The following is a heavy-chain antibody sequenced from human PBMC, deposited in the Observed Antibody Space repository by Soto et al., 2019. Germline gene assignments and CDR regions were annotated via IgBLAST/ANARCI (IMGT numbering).Heavy chain of an antibody. CDR3: AKERDYGDASNFDY. V-gene: IGHV3-23*01. CDR2: ISGSGGST. Sequence: GGSLRLSCAASGFTFSSYAMSWVRQAPGKGLEWVSAISGSGGSTYYADSVKGRFTISRDNSKNTLYLQMNSLRAEDTAVFFCAKERDYGDASNFDYWGQGTLVTVSS. D-gene: IGHD4-17*01. CDR1: GFTFSSYA. J-gene: IGHJ4*02.